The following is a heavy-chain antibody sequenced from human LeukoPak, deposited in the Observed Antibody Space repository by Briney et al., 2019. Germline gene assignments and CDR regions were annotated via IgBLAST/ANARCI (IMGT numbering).Heavy chain of an antibody. V-gene: IGHV3-53*01. J-gene: IGHJ6*02. D-gene: IGHD2-21*02. CDR3: ARVRAYCGGDCYSGYYYYGMDV. CDR2: IYSGGST. Sequence: GGPLRLSCAASGFTVSSNYMSWVRQAPGKGLEWVSVIYSGGSTYYADSVKGRFTISRDNSKNTLYLQMNSLRAEDTAVYYCARVRAYCGGDCYSGYYYYGMDVWGQGTTVTVSS. CDR1: GFTVSSNY.